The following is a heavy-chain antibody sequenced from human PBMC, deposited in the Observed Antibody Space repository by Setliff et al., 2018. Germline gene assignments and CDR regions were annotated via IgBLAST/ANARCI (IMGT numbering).Heavy chain of an antibody. J-gene: IGHJ6*02. V-gene: IGHV3-7*01. D-gene: IGHD3-10*01. Sequence: GGSLRLSCTASGFSYSNCWVSWVRQAPGKGLEWLASINPHASEKYYVDSVKGRFTISRDNAKNSLSLQMNNLRTEDTAVYYCFGAGTCSYWGQGTTVTVSS. CDR3: FGAGTCSY. CDR2: INPHASEK. CDR1: GFSYSNCW.